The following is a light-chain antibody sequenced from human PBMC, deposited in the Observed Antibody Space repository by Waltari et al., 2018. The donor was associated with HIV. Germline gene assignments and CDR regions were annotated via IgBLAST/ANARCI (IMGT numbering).Light chain of an antibody. V-gene: IGKV3-15*01. CDR2: DAS. Sequence: EIVMTQSPATLSVSPGGRATLSCRVSQSVSNNLAWYQQKPGQPPRLLIHDASIRATGVPARFTGRGSGTEFTLTLSNVQSEDFAVYYCQQYNSWPPSFGPGTKVDIK. CDR1: QSVSNN. J-gene: IGKJ3*01. CDR3: QQYNSWPPS.